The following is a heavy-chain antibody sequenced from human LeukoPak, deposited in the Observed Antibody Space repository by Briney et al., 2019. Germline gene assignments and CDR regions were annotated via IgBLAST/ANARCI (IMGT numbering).Heavy chain of an antibody. V-gene: IGHV4-61*08. Sequence: PSETLSLTCAVSGGSISSGGYYWSWLRQPPGKGLEWIGYIYCSGSTNYNPSLKSRVTISVDTSKNQFSLKLSSVTAADTAVYYCAGGDYVGQVDYWGQGTLVTVSS. J-gene: IGHJ4*02. CDR1: GGSISSGGYY. D-gene: IGHD2-21*02. CDR3: AGGDYVGQVDY. CDR2: IYCSGST.